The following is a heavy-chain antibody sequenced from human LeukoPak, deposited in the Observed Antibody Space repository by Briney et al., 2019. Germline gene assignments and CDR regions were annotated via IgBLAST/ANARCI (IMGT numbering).Heavy chain of an antibody. CDR1: GGSISSSSYY. J-gene: IGHJ3*02. CDR3: ARDFHKDDAFDI. V-gene: IGHV4-39*06. CDR2: IYYSGST. Sequence: SETLSLTCTVSGGSISSSSYYWGWIRQPPGKGLEWIGTIYYSGSTYYNPSLKSRVTISVGTSKNQFPLKLSSVTAADTAVYYCARDFHKDDAFDIWGQGTMVTVSS.